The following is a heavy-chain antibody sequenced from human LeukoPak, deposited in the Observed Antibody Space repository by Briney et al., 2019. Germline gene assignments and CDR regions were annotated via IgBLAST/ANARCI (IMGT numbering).Heavy chain of an antibody. V-gene: IGHV3-53*01. CDR1: GFSVTNNY. J-gene: IGHJ4*02. CDR2: FYVGGAT. Sequence: GGSLILSCAVSGFSVTNNYMSWVRQAPGKVLEWVSVFYVGGATYYADSVKGRFTISRDNSENTLYLQMKSLRAEDTAVYYCARGDGYNFFDYWGQGTLVTVSS. CDR3: ARGDGYNFFDY. D-gene: IGHD5-24*01.